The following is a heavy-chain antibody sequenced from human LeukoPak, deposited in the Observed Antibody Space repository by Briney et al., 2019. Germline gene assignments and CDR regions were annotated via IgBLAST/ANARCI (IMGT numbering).Heavy chain of an antibody. Sequence: SESLSLTCTVSGGSISSSSYYWGWIRQPPGKGLEWIGEINHSGSTNYNPSLKSRVTISVDTSKNQFSLKLSSVTAADTAVYYCARGRGAFGSSSWYRDTWEGRYFDYWGQGTLVTVSS. D-gene: IGHD6-13*01. CDR2: INHSGST. CDR1: GGSISSSSYY. J-gene: IGHJ4*02. V-gene: IGHV4-39*07. CDR3: ARGRGAFGSSSWYRDTWEGRYFDY.